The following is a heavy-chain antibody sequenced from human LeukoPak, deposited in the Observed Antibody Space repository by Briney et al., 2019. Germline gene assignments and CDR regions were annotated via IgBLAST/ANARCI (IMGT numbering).Heavy chain of an antibody. CDR3: AKNAHYYYYYYMDV. CDR1: GLTISSNY. J-gene: IGHJ6*03. D-gene: IGHD2-2*01. V-gene: IGHV3-66*02. CDR2: IYSGGNT. Sequence: GGSLRLSCAASGLTISSNYMNWVRQAPGKGLEWVSVIYSGGNTYYADSVKGRFTISRDNSKNTLYLQMNSLRAEDTAVYYCAKNAHYYYYYYMDVWGKGTTVTISS.